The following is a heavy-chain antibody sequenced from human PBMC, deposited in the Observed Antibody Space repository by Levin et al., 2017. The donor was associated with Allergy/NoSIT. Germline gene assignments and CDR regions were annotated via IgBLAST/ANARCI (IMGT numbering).Heavy chain of an antibody. CDR2: INHSGST. D-gene: IGHD1-26*01. CDR3: ARGQSIFFTNERHSGNYDY. V-gene: IGHV4-34*01. Sequence: PGGSLRLSCAVYGGSFSGYYWSWIRQPPGKGLEWIGEINHSGSTNYNPSLKSRVTISVDTSKNQFSLKLSSVTAADTAVYYCARGQSIFFTNERHSGNYDYWGQGTLVTVSS. J-gene: IGHJ4*02. CDR1: GGSFSGYY.